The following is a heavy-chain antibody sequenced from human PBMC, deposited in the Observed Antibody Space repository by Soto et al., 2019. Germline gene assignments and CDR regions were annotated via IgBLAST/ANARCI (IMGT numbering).Heavy chain of an antibody. D-gene: IGHD3-10*02. CDR2: ISAASSTI. CDR1: GFTFSMCP. Sequence: GGSLRLSCAASGFTFSMCPMNWVCQAPGKGLEWVSYISAASSTIYYAESVKGRFTLSRDNARNSLYLQMNSLRVEDTAVYYCASVLALNAFDIWGQGTMVTVSS. V-gene: IGHV3-48*01. J-gene: IGHJ3*02. CDR3: ASVLALNAFDI.